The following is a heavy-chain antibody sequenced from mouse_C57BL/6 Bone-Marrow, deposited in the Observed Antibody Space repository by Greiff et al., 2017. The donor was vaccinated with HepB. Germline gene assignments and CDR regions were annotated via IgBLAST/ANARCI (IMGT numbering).Heavy chain of an antibody. D-gene: IGHD3-2*02. CDR2: IRSKSSNYAT. CDR3: LRGGGSGYFDY. CDR1: GFTFNTYA. Sequence: EVKLMESGGGLVQPKGSLKPPGAASGFTFNTYAMHWVRQAPGKGLEWFARIRSKSSNYATYYADSVKDRLTISRDDSQSMLYLQMNNLKTEDTAMYYRLRGGGSGYFDYWGQGTTLTVSS. J-gene: IGHJ2*01. V-gene: IGHV10-3*01.